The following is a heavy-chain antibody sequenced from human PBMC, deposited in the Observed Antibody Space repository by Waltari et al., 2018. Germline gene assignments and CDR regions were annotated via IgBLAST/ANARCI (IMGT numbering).Heavy chain of an antibody. J-gene: IGHJ4*02. CDR2: IYYSVST. CDR1: GGSISSSSYY. Sequence: QLQLQESGPGLVKPSETLSLTCTVSGGSISSSSYYWGWIRQPPGKGLEWIGSIYYSVSTYYNPSLKSRVTISVDTSKNQFSLKLSSVTAADTAVYYCAREGSGSYDYWGQGTLVTVSS. CDR3: AREGSGSYDY. V-gene: IGHV4-39*07.